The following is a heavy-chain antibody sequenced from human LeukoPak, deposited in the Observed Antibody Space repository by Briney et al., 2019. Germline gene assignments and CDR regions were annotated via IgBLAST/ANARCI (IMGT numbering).Heavy chain of an antibody. V-gene: IGHV3-48*01. D-gene: IGHD6-13*01. CDR1: GFIVSSAY. CDR2: ISSSSSTI. J-gene: IGHJ4*02. Sequence: GGSLRLSCAPSGFIVSSAYMSWVRQAPGKGLEWVSYISSSSSTIYYADSVKGRFTISRDNAKNSLYLQMNSLRAEDTAVYYCARGGRAAGYDYWGQGTLVTVSS. CDR3: ARGGRAAGYDY.